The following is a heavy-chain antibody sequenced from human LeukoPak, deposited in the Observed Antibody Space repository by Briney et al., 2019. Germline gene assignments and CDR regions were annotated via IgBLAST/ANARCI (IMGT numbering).Heavy chain of an antibody. D-gene: IGHD3-10*01. Sequence: PSQTLSLTCTVSGGSISSGSYYWRWIRQPAGKGLEWIGRIYTSGSTNYNPSLKSRVTISVDTSKNQFSLKLSSVTAADTAVYYCARDRARITMVRGVWYAFDIWGQGTMVTVSS. CDR3: ARDRARITMVRGVWYAFDI. V-gene: IGHV4-61*02. J-gene: IGHJ3*02. CDR2: IYTSGST. CDR1: GGSISSGSYY.